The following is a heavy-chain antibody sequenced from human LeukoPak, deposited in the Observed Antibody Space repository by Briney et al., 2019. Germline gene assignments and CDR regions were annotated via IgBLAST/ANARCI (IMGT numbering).Heavy chain of an antibody. CDR2: IIPILGIA. J-gene: IGHJ4*02. CDR3: ARDDCGGDCYTFDY. D-gene: IGHD2-21*02. V-gene: IGHV1-69*04. CDR1: GGTFSSYV. Sequence: SVKVSCKASGGTFSSYVISWVRQAPGQGLEWMGRIIPILGIANYAQKFQGRVTITADKSTSTAYMELSSLRSEDTAVYYCARDDCGGDCYTFDYWGQGTLVTVSS.